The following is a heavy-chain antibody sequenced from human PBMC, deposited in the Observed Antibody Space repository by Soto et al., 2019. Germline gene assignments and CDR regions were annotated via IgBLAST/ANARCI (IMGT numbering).Heavy chain of an antibody. CDR2: ISNIGGST. CDR1: GFTFSSYA. J-gene: IGHJ6*03. V-gene: IGHV3-23*01. Sequence: GGSLRLSCAASGFTFSSYAMSWVRQVPGKGLEWVSAISNIGGSTYYADSVKGRSTISRDNSKNTLYLQMNNLRAEDTAVYYCAKAAAGWVGSVPTYYMDVWGKGTTVTVSS. D-gene: IGHD6-13*01. CDR3: AKAAAGWVGSVPTYYMDV.